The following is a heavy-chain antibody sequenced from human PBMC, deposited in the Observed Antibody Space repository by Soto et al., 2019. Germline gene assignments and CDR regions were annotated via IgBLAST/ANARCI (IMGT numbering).Heavy chain of an antibody. D-gene: IGHD3-22*01. CDR1: GYTFTSYY. Sequence: ASVKVSCRASGYTFTSYYMHWVRQAPGRGLEWMGIINPSGGSTSYAQKFQGRVTMTRDTSTSTVYMELSSLRSEDTAVYYCARDPGITMIVERAMDVFGKGNTISVSS. J-gene: IGHJ6*04. CDR3: ARDPGITMIVERAMDV. CDR2: INPSGGST. V-gene: IGHV1-46*01.